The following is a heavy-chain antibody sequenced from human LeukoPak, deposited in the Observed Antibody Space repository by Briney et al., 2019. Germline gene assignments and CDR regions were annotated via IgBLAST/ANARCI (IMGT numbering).Heavy chain of an antibody. V-gene: IGHV4-39*01. CDR2: IYYSGST. J-gene: IGHJ6*03. CDR3: ARTALRGYYYYYYMDV. Sequence: WVRQAPGKGLEWIGSIYYSGSTYYNPSLKSRVTISVDTSKNQFSLKLSSVTAADTAVYYCARTALRGYYYYYYMDVWGKGTTVTVSS. D-gene: IGHD2-8*01.